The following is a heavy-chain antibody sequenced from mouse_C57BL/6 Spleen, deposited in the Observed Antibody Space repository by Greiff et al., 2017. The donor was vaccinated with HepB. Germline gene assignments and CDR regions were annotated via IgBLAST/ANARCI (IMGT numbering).Heavy chain of an antibody. J-gene: IGHJ2*01. CDR2: IDPETGGT. V-gene: IGHV1-15*01. CDR1: GYTFTDYE. CDR3: TRSPYY. Sequence: VQLQQSGAELVRPGASVTLSCKASGYTFTDYEMHWVKQTPVQGLEWIGAIDPETGGTAYNQKFKGKAILTADKSSSTAYMELRSLTSEDSAVYYCTRSPYYWGQGTTLTVSS.